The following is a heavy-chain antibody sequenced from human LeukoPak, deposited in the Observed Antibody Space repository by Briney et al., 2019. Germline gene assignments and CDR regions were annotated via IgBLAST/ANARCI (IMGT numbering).Heavy chain of an antibody. CDR1: GYTFTSYD. CDR2: MNPNSGNT. Sequence: ASVKVSCKASGYTFTSYDINWVRQATGQGLEWMGWMNPNSGNTGYAQKFQGRVTITRNTSISTAYMELSSLRSEDTAVYYCATADTNGGSRVFDYWGQGTLVTVSS. J-gene: IGHJ4*02. D-gene: IGHD6-13*01. CDR3: ATADTNGGSRVFDY. V-gene: IGHV1-8*03.